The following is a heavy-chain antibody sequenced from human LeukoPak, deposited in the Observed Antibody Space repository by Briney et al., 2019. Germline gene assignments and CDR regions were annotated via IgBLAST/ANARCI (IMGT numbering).Heavy chain of an antibody. Sequence: PGGSLRLSCAASGFTFSSYSMNWVRQAPGKGLEWVANIIQDGSEKNYVDSAKGRFTISRDNAKNSLYLQMNSLRVEDTAVYYCARVYREDGYDWAHLDIWGRGTLLTVSS. D-gene: IGHD5-24*01. CDR1: GFTFSSYS. J-gene: IGHJ2*01. V-gene: IGHV3-7*01. CDR3: ARVYREDGYDWAHLDI. CDR2: IIQDGSEK.